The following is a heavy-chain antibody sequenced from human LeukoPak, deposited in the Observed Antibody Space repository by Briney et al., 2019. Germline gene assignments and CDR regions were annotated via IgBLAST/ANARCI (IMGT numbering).Heavy chain of an antibody. CDR1: GGSISSSSYY. CDR3: ARVRCSGGSCPYYYYYYYMDV. CDR2: IHYSGST. V-gene: IGHV4-39*07. D-gene: IGHD2-15*01. J-gene: IGHJ6*03. Sequence: SETLSLTCTVAGGSISSSSYYWGWIRQPPGKGLEWIGSIHYSGSTYYNPSLQSRVTISIDTSKSQFSLKLRFVTAADTAVYYCARVRCSGGSCPYYYYYYYMDVWGKGTTVTISS.